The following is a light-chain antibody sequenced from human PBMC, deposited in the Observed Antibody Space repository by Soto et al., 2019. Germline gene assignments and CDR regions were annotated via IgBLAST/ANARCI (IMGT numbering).Light chain of an antibody. CDR1: SSNIGTNT. CDR3: AAWDYSLNGYV. Sequence: QSVLTQPPSASGTPGQRVTISCSGSSSNIGTNTVNWYQQLPGTAPKLLIYSSNQRPSGVPDRFSGSKSGTSASLAISGLQSEDEADYYCAAWDYSLNGYVFGTATKLTVL. V-gene: IGLV1-44*01. J-gene: IGLJ1*01. CDR2: SSN.